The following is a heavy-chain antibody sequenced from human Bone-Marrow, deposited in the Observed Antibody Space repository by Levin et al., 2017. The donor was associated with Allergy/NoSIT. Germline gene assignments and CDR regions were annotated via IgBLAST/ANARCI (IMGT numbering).Heavy chain of an antibody. J-gene: IGHJ5*01. D-gene: IGHD2-15*01. Sequence: ASVKVSCAASGFTFGAYWMHWVRQAPGEGLVWVSRINGDGSSADYAGSVKGRFAISRDNARNTVYLQMHSLRAEDTAVYYCARAKHSFGHTADSWGQGAQVTVSS. CDR2: INGDGSSA. CDR3: ARAKHSFGHTADS. V-gene: IGHV3-74*01. CDR1: GFTFGAYW.